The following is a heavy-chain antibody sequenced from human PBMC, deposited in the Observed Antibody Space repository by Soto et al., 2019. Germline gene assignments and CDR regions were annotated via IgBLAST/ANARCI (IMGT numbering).Heavy chain of an antibody. CDR1: GGTFNTYT. V-gene: IGHV1-69*02. J-gene: IGHJ3*01. D-gene: IGHD2-2*01. CDR3: SIGSWSAETFDV. Sequence: QVHLIQSGAEVKKPGSSVKVSCKAAGGTFNTYTLFWVRQAPGHGLEWMGRIIPMLPVTNSAQKFQGRLTLTAHKSTGTAFRDLTSLTSDVTDVDYCSIGSWSAETFDVWGQGTMVTVSS. CDR2: IIPMLPVT.